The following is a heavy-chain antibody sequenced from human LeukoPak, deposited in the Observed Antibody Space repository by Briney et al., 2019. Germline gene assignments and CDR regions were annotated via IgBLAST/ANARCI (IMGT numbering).Heavy chain of an antibody. Sequence: GGSLRLSCAASGFTFSSYGTHWVRQAPGKGLEWVAVISYDGSNKYYADSVKGRFTISRDNSKNTLYLQMNSLRAEDTAVYYCAKDREMATIFNYFDYWGQGTLVTVSS. D-gene: IGHD5-24*01. CDR3: AKDREMATIFNYFDY. J-gene: IGHJ4*02. CDR2: ISYDGSNK. V-gene: IGHV3-30*18. CDR1: GFTFSSYG.